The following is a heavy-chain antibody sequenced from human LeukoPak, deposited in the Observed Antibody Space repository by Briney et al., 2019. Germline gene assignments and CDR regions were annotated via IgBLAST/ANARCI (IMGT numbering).Heavy chain of an antibody. CDR2: IGADGITT. J-gene: IGHJ4*02. CDR1: VFTFGSYA. V-gene: IGHV3-23*01. D-gene: IGHD6-13*01. CDR3: ARAAAGPFGISEASDY. Sequence: PGGSLRLSCAAGVFTFGSYAMSWVRQTPGKGLEWVSVIGADGITTYYADSVKGRFTISRDNAKNSLYMQMHSMRAEDTAVYYCARAAAGPFGISEASDYWGQGTLVTVSS.